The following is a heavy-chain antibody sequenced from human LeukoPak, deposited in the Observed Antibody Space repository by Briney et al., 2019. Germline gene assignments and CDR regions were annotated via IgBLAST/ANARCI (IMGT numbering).Heavy chain of an antibody. Sequence: ASVKVSCKASGYTFTSYGISWVRQAPGQGLEWMGWISAYNGNTNYAQKLQGRVTMTTDTSTSTAYMELRSLRSDDTAVYYCARIPYCSSTSCPLNYYYYYYMDVWGKGTTVTVS. D-gene: IGHD2-2*01. CDR2: ISAYNGNT. V-gene: IGHV1-18*01. CDR3: ARIPYCSSTSCPLNYYYYYYMDV. CDR1: GYTFTSYG. J-gene: IGHJ6*03.